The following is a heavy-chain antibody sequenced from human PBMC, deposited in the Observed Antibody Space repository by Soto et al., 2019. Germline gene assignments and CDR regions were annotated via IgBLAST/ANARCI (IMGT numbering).Heavy chain of an antibody. CDR3: ARDTLDYGSGSFNWFDP. J-gene: IGHJ5*02. CDR1: GGSISSYY. CDR2: IYYSGST. D-gene: IGHD3-10*01. Sequence: QVQLQESGPGLVKPSETLSLTCTVSGGSISSYYWSWIRQPPGKGLEWIGYIYYSGSTNYNPSLKSRVTISVDTSKNQFSLKLSSVTAADTAVYYCARDTLDYGSGSFNWFDPWGQGTLVTVSS. V-gene: IGHV4-59*01.